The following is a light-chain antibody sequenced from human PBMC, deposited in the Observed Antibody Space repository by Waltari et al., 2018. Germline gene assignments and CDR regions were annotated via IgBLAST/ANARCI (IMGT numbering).Light chain of an antibody. CDR3: QSTGLT. J-gene: IGKJ4*01. V-gene: IGKV1-5*03. Sequence: DIQMTQSPSTLSASVGDRVTITCRASQSISSWLAWYQQKPGKAPKLLIYTASSLESGGPSRFSGSGSGTEFTLTIRSLQPDDFATYYCQSTGLTFGGGTKVEIK. CDR1: QSISSW. CDR2: TAS.